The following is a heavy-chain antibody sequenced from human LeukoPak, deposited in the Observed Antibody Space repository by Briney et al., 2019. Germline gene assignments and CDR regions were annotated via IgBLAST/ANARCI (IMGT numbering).Heavy chain of an antibody. CDR2: IIPIFGTA. J-gene: IGHJ4*02. V-gene: IGHV1-69*06. CDR3: ALSSGWYYFDY. D-gene: IGHD6-19*01. CDR1: GYTLTELS. Sequence: GASVKVSCKVSGYTLTELSMHWVRQAPGQGLEWMGGIIPIFGTANYAQKFQGRVTITADKSTSTAYMELSSLRSEDTAVYYCALSSGWYYFDYWGQGTLVTVSS.